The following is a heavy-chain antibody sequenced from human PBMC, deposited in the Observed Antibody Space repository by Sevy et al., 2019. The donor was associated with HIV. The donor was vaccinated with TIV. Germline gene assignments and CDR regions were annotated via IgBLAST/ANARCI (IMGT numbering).Heavy chain of an antibody. V-gene: IGHV3-30-3*01. CDR1: GFTFSSYA. CDR2: ISYDGSNK. CDR3: ARVIVVVPAAMSGMDV. D-gene: IGHD2-2*01. Sequence: GSLRLSCAASGFTFSSYAMHWVRQAPGKGLEWVAVISYDGSNKYYADSVKGRFTISRDNSKNTLYLQMNSLRAEDTAVYYCARVIVVVPAAMSGMDVWGQGTTVTVSS. J-gene: IGHJ6*02.